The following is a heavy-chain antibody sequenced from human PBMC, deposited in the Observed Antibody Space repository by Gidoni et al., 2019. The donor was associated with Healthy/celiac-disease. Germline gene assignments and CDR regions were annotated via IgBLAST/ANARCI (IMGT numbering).Heavy chain of an antibody. CDR3: ARAYGSGSYISYYYYMDV. J-gene: IGHJ6*03. V-gene: IGHV4-34*01. CDR1: GGSFSGYY. D-gene: IGHD3-10*01. CDR2: INHSGST. Sequence: QVQLQQWCAGLLKPSETLSLTCAVYGGSFSGYYWSWIRQPPGKGLEWIGEINHSGSTNYNPSLKSRVTISVDTSKNQFSLKLSSVTAADTAVYYCARAYGSGSYISYYYYMDVWGKGTTVTVSS.